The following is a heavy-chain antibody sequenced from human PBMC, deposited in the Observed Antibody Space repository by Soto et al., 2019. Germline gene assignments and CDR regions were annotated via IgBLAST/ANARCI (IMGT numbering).Heavy chain of an antibody. CDR2: IYYSGST. D-gene: IGHD1-7*01. V-gene: IGHV4-59*01. CDR3: ARSQRIYTWNYLNYYCIGV. CDR1: GGSISRYY. J-gene: IGHJ6*01. Sequence: PSETLSLTCTVAGGSISRYYWSWIRQPPGKGLEWIGYIYYSGSTNYNPSLKSRVTISVDTSKNQFSLKLSSVTAADTAVYYCARSQRIYTWNYLNYYCIGVWGQLPTFP.